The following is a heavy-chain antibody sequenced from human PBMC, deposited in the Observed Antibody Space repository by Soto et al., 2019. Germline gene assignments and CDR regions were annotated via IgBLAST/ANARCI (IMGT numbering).Heavy chain of an antibody. CDR3: ARIPLSYYGSGSYSGYYYGMDV. CDR1: GFSLSNARMG. V-gene: IGHV2-26*01. Sequence: QVTLKESGPVLVKPTETLTLTCTVSGFSLSNARMGVSWIRQPPGKALEWLAHIFSNDEKSYSTSLKSRLTIPKDTSKSQVVLTMTNMDPVDTATYYCARIPLSYYGSGSYSGYYYGMDVWGQGTTVTVSS. D-gene: IGHD3-10*01. CDR2: IFSNDEK. J-gene: IGHJ6*02.